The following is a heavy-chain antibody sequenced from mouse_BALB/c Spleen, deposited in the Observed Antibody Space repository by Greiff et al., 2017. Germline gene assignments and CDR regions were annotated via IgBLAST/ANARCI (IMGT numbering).Heavy chain of an antibody. J-gene: IGHJ4*01. CDR3: ARVYYDYDVAMDY. V-gene: IGHV5-17*02. CDR1: GFTFSSFG. Sequence: EVMLVESGGGLVQPGGSRKLSCAASGFTFSSFGMHWVRQAPEKGLEWVAYISSGSSTIYYADTVKGRFTISRDNPKNTLFLQMTSLRSEDTAMYYCARVYYDYDVAMDYWGQGTSVTVSS. CDR2: ISSGSSTI. D-gene: IGHD2-4*01.